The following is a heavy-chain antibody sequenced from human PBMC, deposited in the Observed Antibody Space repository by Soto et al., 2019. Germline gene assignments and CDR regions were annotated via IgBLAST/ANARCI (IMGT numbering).Heavy chain of an antibody. Sequence: SETLSLTCTVSGGSISSYYWSWIRQPPGKGLEWIGYIYYSGSTNYNPSLKSRVTISVDTSKNQFSLKLSSMTAADTAVYYCARDLRVPAARNYYYMDVWGKGTTVTVSS. J-gene: IGHJ6*03. CDR1: GGSISSYY. CDR3: ARDLRVPAARNYYYMDV. D-gene: IGHD2-2*01. CDR2: IYYSGST. V-gene: IGHV4-59*01.